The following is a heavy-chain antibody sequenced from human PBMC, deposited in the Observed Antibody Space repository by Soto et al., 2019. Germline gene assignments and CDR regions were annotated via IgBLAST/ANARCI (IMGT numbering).Heavy chain of an antibody. J-gene: IGHJ3*02. CDR1: GGSFSGYC. D-gene: IGHD5-12*01. Sequence: ASETLSLTCAVYGGSFSGYCWSWIRQPPGKGLEWIGEINHSGSTNYNPSLKSRVTISVDTSKNQFSLKLSSVTAADTAVYYCARGPRNIVATITDDAFDIWGQGTMVTVSS. V-gene: IGHV4-34*01. CDR2: INHSGST. CDR3: ARGPRNIVATITDDAFDI.